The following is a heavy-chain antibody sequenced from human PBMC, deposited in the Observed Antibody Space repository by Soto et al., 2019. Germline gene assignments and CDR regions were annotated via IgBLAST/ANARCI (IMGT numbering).Heavy chain of an antibody. CDR2: IYYSGNT. CDR3: AKNLPRTGRFDY. J-gene: IGHJ4*02. CDR1: GASITSTTYF. V-gene: IGHV4-39*01. Sequence: SENLSLTCSLSGASITSTTYFWAWIRQPPGKGLEWVGSIYYSGNTHYNPSLKSRATISVDRSRNQFSLQVSSVTAADTAVYYCAKNLPRTGRFDYWGQGTVVT.